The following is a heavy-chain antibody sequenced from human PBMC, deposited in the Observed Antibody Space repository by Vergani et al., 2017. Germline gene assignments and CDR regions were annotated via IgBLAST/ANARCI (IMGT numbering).Heavy chain of an antibody. Sequence: QVQLQESVPGLVKPSETLSLTCTVPGCSISSYYWSWIREPPGKGLEWIGYIYYSGCTNYNPSLKSRVTISVDTSKNPFSLKLSSVTSADTAVYYCARGGIAARPYYYYYYMDVWGKGTTVTVSS. CDR1: GCSISSYY. D-gene: IGHD6-6*01. J-gene: IGHJ6*03. CDR2: IYYSGCT. V-gene: IGHV4-59*01. CDR3: ARGGIAARPYYYYYYMDV.